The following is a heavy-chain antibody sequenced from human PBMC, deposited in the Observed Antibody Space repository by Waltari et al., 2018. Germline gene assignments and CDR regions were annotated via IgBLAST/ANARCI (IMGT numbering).Heavy chain of an antibody. CDR2: IYYSGST. CDR1: GGSISSSSYY. V-gene: IGHV4-39*07. J-gene: IGHJ4*02. D-gene: IGHD4-17*01. CDR3: ARHNGDYYGPVFVDY. Sequence: QLQLQESGPGLVKPSATLSLTCTVSGGSISSSSYYWGWIRQPPGKGLEWIGSIYYSGSTYYNPSLKSRVTISVDTSKNQFSLKLSSVTAADTAVYYCARHNGDYYGPVFVDYWGQGTLVTVSS.